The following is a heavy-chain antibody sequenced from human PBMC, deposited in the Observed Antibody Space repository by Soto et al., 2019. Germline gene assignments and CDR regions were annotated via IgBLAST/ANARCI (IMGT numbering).Heavy chain of an antibody. J-gene: IGHJ6*02. CDR1: GFTFTSHA. CDR2: ISYDEIDK. Sequence: GGSLRLSCAASGFTFTSHAMHFVLQTPCNGLEWVAAISYDEIDKKYASSVKGRFTVSRDNVKNTLSLQMNSLRPEDTAVYYCAKDSGYQLPDNYFYYGLDVWGQGTTVTVSS. V-gene: IGHV3-30*18. D-gene: IGHD2-2*01. CDR3: AKDSGYQLPDNYFYYGLDV.